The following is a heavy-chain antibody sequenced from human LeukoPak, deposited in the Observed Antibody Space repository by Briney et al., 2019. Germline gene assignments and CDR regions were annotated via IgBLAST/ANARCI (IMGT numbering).Heavy chain of an antibody. Sequence: GRPLRLSCAASGFTFSSYGMHWVRQAPGKGLEWVAVISYDGSNKYYADSVKGRFTISRDNSKNTLYLQMNSLRAEDTAVYYCAKGSSYVDTAMRSYFDYWGQGTLVTVSS. V-gene: IGHV3-30*18. CDR1: GFTFSSYG. CDR2: ISYDGSNK. CDR3: AKGSSYVDTAMRSYFDY. D-gene: IGHD5-18*01. J-gene: IGHJ4*02.